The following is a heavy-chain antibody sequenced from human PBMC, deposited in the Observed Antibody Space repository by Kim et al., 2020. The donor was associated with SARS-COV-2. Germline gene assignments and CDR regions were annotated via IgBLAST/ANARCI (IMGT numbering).Heavy chain of an antibody. V-gene: IGHV3-23*01. J-gene: IGHJ4*02. CDR3: SKDHESSGWPTFDY. Sequence: YADSVKARFTVSRDNAKNTLYLQMDSLRAEDTALYYCSKDHESSGWPTFDYWGQGILVTVSS. D-gene: IGHD3-22*01.